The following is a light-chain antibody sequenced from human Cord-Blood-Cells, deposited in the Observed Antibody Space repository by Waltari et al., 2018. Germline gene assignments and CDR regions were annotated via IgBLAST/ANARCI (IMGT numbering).Light chain of an antibody. Sequence: QSALTQPRSVSGSPGQSVTIPCTGTSSDVGGYNYVPWYQQHPGKAPKLMIYDVSKRPSGVPDRFSGSKSGNTASLTISGLQAEDEADYYCCSYAGSYVFGTGTKVTVL. V-gene: IGLV2-11*01. CDR2: DVS. CDR1: SSDVGGYNY. J-gene: IGLJ1*01. CDR3: CSYAGSYV.